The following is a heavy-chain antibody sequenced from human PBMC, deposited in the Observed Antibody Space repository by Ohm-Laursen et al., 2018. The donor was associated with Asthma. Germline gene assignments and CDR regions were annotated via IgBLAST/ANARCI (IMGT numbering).Heavy chain of an antibody. D-gene: IGHD3-22*01. CDR2: ISGSGGST. Sequence: SLRLSCTASGFTFSSYAMSWVRQAPGKGLEWVSAISGSGGSTYYADSVKGRFTISRDNSKNTLYLQMNSLRAEDTAVYYCAKDIRGDYYDSSGYYPPIYWGQGTLVTVSS. V-gene: IGHV3-23*01. CDR1: GFTFSSYA. J-gene: IGHJ4*02. CDR3: AKDIRGDYYDSSGYYPPIY.